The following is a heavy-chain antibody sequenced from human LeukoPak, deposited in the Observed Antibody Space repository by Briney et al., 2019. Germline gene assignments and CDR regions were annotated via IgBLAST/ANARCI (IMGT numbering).Heavy chain of an antibody. V-gene: IGHV4-59*08. Sequence: SETLSLTCTVSGGSINSFFWSWIRQPPGKGLEWIGYIYYSGSTNYNPSLKSRVTISVDTSKNQFSLKLSSVTAADTAVYYCASATMTTVTLFDYWGQGTLVTVSS. CDR1: GGSINSFF. J-gene: IGHJ4*02. CDR2: IYYSGST. CDR3: ASATMTTVTLFDY. D-gene: IGHD4-17*01.